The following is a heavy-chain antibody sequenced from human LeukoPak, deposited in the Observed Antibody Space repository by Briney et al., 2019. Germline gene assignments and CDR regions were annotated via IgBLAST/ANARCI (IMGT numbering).Heavy chain of an antibody. Sequence: PGGSLRLSCAASGFTFSRYWMNWVRQAPGRGLEWVANIKPGGSETCYVDSVKGRSTISRDNAKDSRFLQMSALRVEDAAVYCCVASADLGWGQGTLVTVSS. J-gene: IGHJ4*02. CDR2: IKPGGSET. CDR3: VASADLG. CDR1: GFTFSRYW. V-gene: IGHV3-7*01.